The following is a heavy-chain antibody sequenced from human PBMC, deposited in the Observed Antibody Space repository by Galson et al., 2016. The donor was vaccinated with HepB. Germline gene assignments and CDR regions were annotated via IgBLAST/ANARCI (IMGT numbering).Heavy chain of an antibody. Sequence: SLRLSCAASGFAFSTYVMSWVRQAPGKGLEWVSDISGSGGSTSYADSVNGRFTIARDNSKNTLHLQMNSLRAEDTAVYYCAKEFYDYVWGNYRPRPVDYWGQGTLVTVSS. CDR1: GFAFSTYV. CDR3: AKEFYDYVWGNYRPRPVDY. J-gene: IGHJ4*02. CDR2: ISGSGGST. V-gene: IGHV3-23*01. D-gene: IGHD3-16*02.